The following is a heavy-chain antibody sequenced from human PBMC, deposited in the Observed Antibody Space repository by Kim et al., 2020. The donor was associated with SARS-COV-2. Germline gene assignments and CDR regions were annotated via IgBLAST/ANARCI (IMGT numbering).Heavy chain of an antibody. Sequence: YADSVKGQFTIPRDNSKQTLYLQMNSLRAEDTAVYYCAKGWTISYYFDYWGQGTLVTVSS. D-gene: IGHD2-15*01. CDR3: AKGWTISYYFDY. J-gene: IGHJ4*02. V-gene: IGHV3-23*01.